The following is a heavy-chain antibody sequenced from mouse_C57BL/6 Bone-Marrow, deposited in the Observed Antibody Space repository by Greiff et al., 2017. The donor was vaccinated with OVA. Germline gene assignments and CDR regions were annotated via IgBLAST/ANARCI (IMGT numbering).Heavy chain of an antibody. CDR3: TGLTSLDY. CDR1: GYTFTDYE. D-gene: IGHD3-1*01. CDR2: IDPETGGT. Sequence: VKLVESGAELVRPGASVTLSCKASGYTFTDYEMHWVKQTPVHGLEWIGAIDPETGGTAYNQKFKGKAILTADKSSSTAYMELRSLTSEDSAVYYCTGLTSLDYWGQGTTLTVSS. J-gene: IGHJ2*01. V-gene: IGHV1-15*01.